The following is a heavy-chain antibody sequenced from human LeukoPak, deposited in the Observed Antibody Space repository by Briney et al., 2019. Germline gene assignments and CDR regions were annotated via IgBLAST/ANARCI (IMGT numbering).Heavy chain of an antibody. D-gene: IGHD2-2*01. CDR1: GGSSRGYY. Sequence: PSETLSLTCAVYGGSSRGYYWNWLWIRQSPGKGLEWIGEINDSGSTNYNPSLKSRVTISVDTSKNQFSLKLSSVTAADTAVYYCASVISSTGGALDYWGQGTLVTVSS. V-gene: IGHV4-34*01. J-gene: IGHJ4*02. CDR3: ASVISSTGGALDY. CDR2: INDSGST.